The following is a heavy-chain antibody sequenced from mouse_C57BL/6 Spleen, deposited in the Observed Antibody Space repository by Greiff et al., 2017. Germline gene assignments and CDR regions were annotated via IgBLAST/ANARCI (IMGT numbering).Heavy chain of an antibody. CDR1: GFTFSDYG. D-gene: IGHD4-1*01. V-gene: IGHV5-17*01. J-gene: IGHJ1*03. CDR3: GRDRWDGGYVEV. Sequence: EVHLVESGGGLVKPGGSLKLSCAASGFTFSDYGMHWVRQAPEKGLEWVAYISSGSSTIYYADTVKGRFTISRDNAKNTLFLQMTSLRSEDTAMYYCGRDRWDGGYVEVWGTGTTVTVSS. CDR2: ISSGSSTI.